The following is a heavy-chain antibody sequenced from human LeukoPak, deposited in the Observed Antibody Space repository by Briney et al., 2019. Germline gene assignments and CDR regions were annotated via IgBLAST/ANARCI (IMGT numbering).Heavy chain of an antibody. V-gene: IGHV4-34*01. CDR1: GGSFSGYY. CDR3: ARGGAINIAAAGTGY. J-gene: IGHJ4*02. D-gene: IGHD6-13*01. Sequence: SETLSLTCAVYGGSFSGYYWSWIRQPPGKGLEWIGEINHSGSTNYNPSLKSRVTISVDTSKNQFSLKLSSVTAADAAVYYCARGGAINIAAAGTGYWGQGTLVTVSS. CDR2: INHSGST.